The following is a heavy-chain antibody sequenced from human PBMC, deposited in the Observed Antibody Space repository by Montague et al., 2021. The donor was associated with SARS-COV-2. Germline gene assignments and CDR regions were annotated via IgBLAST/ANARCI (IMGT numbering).Heavy chain of an antibody. CDR2: INQDESAK. D-gene: IGHD6-13*01. J-gene: IGHJ6*02. CDR1: GFTFSSFW. Sequence: SRRLSFAASGFTFSSFWMTWVRQAPGKGLEWVANINQDESAKNYADSVKGRFTISRDNAKNSLYLQMNSLRAEDTALYYCARVYIRGSSPTSGMDVWGQGTTVTVSS. CDR3: ARVYIRGSSPTSGMDV. V-gene: IGHV3-7*01.